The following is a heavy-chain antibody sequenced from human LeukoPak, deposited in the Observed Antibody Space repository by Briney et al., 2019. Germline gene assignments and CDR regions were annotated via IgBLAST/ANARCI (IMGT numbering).Heavy chain of an antibody. CDR1: GFTFSSYA. Sequence: PGGSLRLSCAASGFTFSSYAMNWVRQAPGKGLEWVSGISGSGVSTYYADSVKGRFTFSRDNSKNTLYLQMNSLRAEDTAVYYCARDRGSEPYYYYYMDVWGKGTTVTVSS. CDR2: ISGSGVST. D-gene: IGHD1-14*01. CDR3: ARDRGSEPYYYYYMDV. V-gene: IGHV3-23*01. J-gene: IGHJ6*03.